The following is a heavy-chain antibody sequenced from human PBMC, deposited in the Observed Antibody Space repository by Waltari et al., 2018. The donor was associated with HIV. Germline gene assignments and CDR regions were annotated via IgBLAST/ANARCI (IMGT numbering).Heavy chain of an antibody. CDR2: IYPGDSDT. CDR3: ASYDSSGYYGY. CDR1: RYCFTSSW. J-gene: IGHJ4*02. V-gene: IGHV5-51*01. D-gene: IGHD3-22*01. Sequence: QLAPSGAGVNKPGGSLKNTCKVPRYCFTSSWNAWVRQMPGKGLAWMGIIYPGDSDTRYSPSFQGQVTISADKSISTAYLQWSSLKASDTAMYYCASYDSSGYYGYWGQGTLVTVSS.